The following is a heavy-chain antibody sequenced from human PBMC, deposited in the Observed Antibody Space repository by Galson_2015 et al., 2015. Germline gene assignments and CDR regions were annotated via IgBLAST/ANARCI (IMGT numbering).Heavy chain of an antibody. J-gene: IGHJ3*01. Sequence: SLRLSCAASGFTFSDYHMTWIRQAPGKGLELVSYISSSSVAKFYAASVKGRFTISRDNAKNSLFLQMSRLRAEDTAVYYCARKGPQYCDNTTCYHFDAFDVWGHGTMVTVSS. V-gene: IGHV3-11*01. CDR1: GFTFSDYH. CDR2: ISSSSVAK. D-gene: IGHD3-9*01. CDR3: ARKGPQYCDNTTCYHFDAFDV.